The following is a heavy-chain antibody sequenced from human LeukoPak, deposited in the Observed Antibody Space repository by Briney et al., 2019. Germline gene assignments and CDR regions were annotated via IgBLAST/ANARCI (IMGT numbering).Heavy chain of an antibody. Sequence: GGSLRLSCAASGFTVSSNYMSWVRQAPGKGLEWVSVIYSGGSTYYADSVKGRFTISRDNSKNTLYLQMNSLRAEDTAVYYCAREGPPYYDGGYYYYGMDVWGQGTTVTVSS. CDR3: AREGPPYYDGGYYYYGMDV. J-gene: IGHJ6*02. D-gene: IGHD3-22*01. CDR2: IYSGGST. CDR1: GFTVSSNY. V-gene: IGHV3-66*01.